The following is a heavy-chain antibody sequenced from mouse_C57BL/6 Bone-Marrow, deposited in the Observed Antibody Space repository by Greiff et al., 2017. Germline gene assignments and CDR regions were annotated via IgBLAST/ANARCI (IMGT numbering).Heavy chain of an antibody. J-gene: IGHJ1*03. V-gene: IGHV1-53*01. CDR2: INPSNGGT. Sequence: VQLQQPGTELVKPGASVKLSCKASGYTFTSYWMHWVKQRPGQGLEWIGNINPSNGGTNYNEKFKSKATLTVDKSSSTAYMQLSSLTSEDSAVYYCAREGTVVAPYWYFDVWGTGTTVTVSS. CDR1: GYTFTSYW. D-gene: IGHD1-1*01. CDR3: AREGTVVAPYWYFDV.